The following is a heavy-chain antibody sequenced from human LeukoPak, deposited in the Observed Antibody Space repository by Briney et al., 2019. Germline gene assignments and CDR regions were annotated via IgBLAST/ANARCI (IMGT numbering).Heavy chain of an antibody. CDR2: IYPGDSDT. CDR1: GYSCTSYW. V-gene: IGHV5-51*01. Sequence: AESLKISCKGSGYSCTSYWIAWVRQMPGKGLEWMGIIYPGDSDTRNSPFFQGQVTISVDKSVSAAYLQWSSLKASDTAMYYCARVVADNWFDPWGQGTLVTVSS. D-gene: IGHD2-15*01. CDR3: ARVVADNWFDP. J-gene: IGHJ5*02.